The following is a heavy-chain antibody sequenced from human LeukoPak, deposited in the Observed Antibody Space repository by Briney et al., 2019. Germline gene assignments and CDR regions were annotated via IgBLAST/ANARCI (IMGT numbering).Heavy chain of an antibody. CDR1: VGAKSSSGYH. Sequence: SRTLSLTCTVSVGAKSSSGYHWGGIRQPPGKGLKWIGSMHDGGTTCYNPSLQIRVTISVVTSKNQFSLKLTSVTAADTAVYYCATYSTSSGWFDPWGQGTLVTVSS. CDR3: ATYSTSSGWFDP. D-gene: IGHD6-6*01. V-gene: IGHV4-39*01. J-gene: IGHJ5*02. CDR2: MHDGGTT.